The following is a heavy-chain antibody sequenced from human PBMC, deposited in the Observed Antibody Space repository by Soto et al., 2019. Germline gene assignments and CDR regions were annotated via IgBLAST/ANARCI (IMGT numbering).Heavy chain of an antibody. Sequence: SETLSLTCTVSGGSIGSNNYYWLCIRQPPGKGLGVIGSIYYTESTSYNPSLRSRGSISVDTAKNQFSLNLNSVTAADAAQYYCGRKTPVAGTEWGQGTLVTVSS. CDR1: GGSIGSNNYY. D-gene: IGHD6-19*01. CDR3: GRKTPVAGTE. CDR2: IYYTEST. V-gene: IGHV4-39*01. J-gene: IGHJ4*02.